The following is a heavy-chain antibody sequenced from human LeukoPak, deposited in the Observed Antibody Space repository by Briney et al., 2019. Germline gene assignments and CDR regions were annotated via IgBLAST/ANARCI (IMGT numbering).Heavy chain of an antibody. V-gene: IGHV1-18*01. D-gene: IGHD2-21*02. Sequence: ASVKVSCKASGYTFANYAITWVRQAPGQGLEWMGWISVDNGDANDAQMLQGRVTMTTDTSTNTACMELRGLRSDDTAVYYCARANCAGDCYLKHWGQGTLVTVSS. CDR3: ARANCAGDCYLKH. CDR1: GYTFANYA. J-gene: IGHJ4*02. CDR2: ISVDNGDA.